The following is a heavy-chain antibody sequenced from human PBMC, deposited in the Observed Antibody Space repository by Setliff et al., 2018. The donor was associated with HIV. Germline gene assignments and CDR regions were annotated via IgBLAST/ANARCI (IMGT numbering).Heavy chain of an antibody. D-gene: IGHD3-22*01. CDR3: ARGPYYDSSGYYSWPFDY. CDR1: GYTSINFG. J-gene: IGHJ4*02. CDR2: ISAYNGNT. V-gene: IGHV1-18*01. Sequence: ASVKVSCKASGYTSINFGISWVRQAPGQGLEWMGWISAYNGNTNSAQRLQGRVTLTTDTSTSTAYMDLRSLRSDDTAVYYCARGPYYDSSGYYSWPFDYRGQGTLVTVSS.